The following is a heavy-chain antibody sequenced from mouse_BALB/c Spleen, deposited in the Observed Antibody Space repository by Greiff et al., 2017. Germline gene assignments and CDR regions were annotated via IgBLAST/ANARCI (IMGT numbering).Heavy chain of an antibody. Sequence: DVKLVESGGGLVKPGGSLKLSCAASGFTFSSYAMSWVRQTPEKRLEWVASISSGGSTYYPDSVKGRFTISRDNARNILYLQMSSLRSEDTAMYYCARGPLITTATGFAYWGQGTLVTVSA. CDR1: GFTFSSYA. CDR2: ISSGGST. V-gene: IGHV5-6-5*01. J-gene: IGHJ3*01. D-gene: IGHD1-2*01. CDR3: ARGPLITTATGFAY.